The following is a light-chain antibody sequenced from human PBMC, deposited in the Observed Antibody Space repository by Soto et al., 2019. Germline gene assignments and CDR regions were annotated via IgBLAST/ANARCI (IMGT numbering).Light chain of an antibody. CDR3: QHYKSWFT. CDR2: DAS. CDR1: QSINNN. V-gene: IGKV3-15*01. J-gene: IGKJ2*01. Sequence: IVMTQSPATLSASPGERATLSCRASQSINNNLAWYQQKPGQAPRLLIYDASTGATDIPARFSGSGSGSEFTLTISSLQSEDSAVYYCQHYKSWFTFGQGTKLEIK.